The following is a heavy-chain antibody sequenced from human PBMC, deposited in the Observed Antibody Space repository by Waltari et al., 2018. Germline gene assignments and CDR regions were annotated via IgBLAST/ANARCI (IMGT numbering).Heavy chain of an antibody. CDR1: GFIFADHY. V-gene: IGHV3-72*01. Sequence: VQLVESGGGLVHPGGSLRVSCVVSGFIFADHYMDWVRQAPGEVPGGGGRSANRATSYNTEYPASMKGRFTISREDSKNLLFLQMTDLKSEDTAIYYCVRGGYYYDSNGGYFQFWGRGTLVTVSS. CDR3: VRGGYYYDSNGGYFQF. J-gene: IGHJ1*01. D-gene: IGHD3-22*01. CDR2: SANRATSYNT.